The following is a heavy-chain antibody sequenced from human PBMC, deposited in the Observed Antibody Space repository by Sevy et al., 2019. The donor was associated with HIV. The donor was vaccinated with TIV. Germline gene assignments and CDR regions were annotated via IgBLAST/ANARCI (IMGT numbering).Heavy chain of an antibody. CDR3: ARGGAAAGTPYAFDI. V-gene: IGHV4-59*13. CDR2: FYYRGST. CDR1: GGSISSYY. Sequence: SETLSLTCTVSGGSISSYYWSWIRQPPGKGLEWIGYFYYRGSTHYNPSLKSRVTISVDTSKNQFSLKLGSVTAADTAVYYCARGGAAAGTPYAFDIWGQGTMVTVSS. J-gene: IGHJ3*02. D-gene: IGHD6-13*01.